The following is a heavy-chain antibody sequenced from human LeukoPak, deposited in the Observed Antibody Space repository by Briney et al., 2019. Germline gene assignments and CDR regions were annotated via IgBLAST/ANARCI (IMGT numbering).Heavy chain of an antibody. D-gene: IGHD4-17*01. CDR3: ARDILYGDYDYYYGMDV. V-gene: IGHV3-48*01. Sequence: GGSLRPSCAASGFTFSSYSMNWVRQAPGKGLEWVSYISSSSSTIYYADSVKGRFTISRDNAKNSLYLQMNSLRAEDTAVYYCARDILYGDYDYYYGMDVWGQGTTVTVSS. J-gene: IGHJ6*02. CDR2: ISSSSSTI. CDR1: GFTFSSYS.